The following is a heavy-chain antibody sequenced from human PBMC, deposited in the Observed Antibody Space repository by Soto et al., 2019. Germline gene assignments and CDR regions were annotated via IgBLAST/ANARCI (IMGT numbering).Heavy chain of an antibody. CDR1: GYSFTSYW. V-gene: IGHV5-51*01. Sequence: GGSLKISCKGSGYSFTSYWIGWVRQMPGKGLEWMGIIYPGDSDTRYSPSFQGQVTISADKSISTDYLQWSSLKASDTAMYYCARPLDSSAKGGDAFEIWGQGTMVTVSS. CDR3: ARPLDSSAKGGDAFEI. D-gene: IGHD3-22*01. J-gene: IGHJ3*02. CDR2: IYPGDSDT.